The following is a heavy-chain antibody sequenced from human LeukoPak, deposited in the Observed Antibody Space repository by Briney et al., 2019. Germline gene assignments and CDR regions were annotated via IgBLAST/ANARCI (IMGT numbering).Heavy chain of an antibody. CDR3: ARDGYCSGGSCYSTYYFDY. J-gene: IGHJ4*02. CDR2: ISGSGGST. Sequence: GGSLRLSCAASGFTFSSYAMSWVRQAPGKGLEWVSAISGSGGSTYYADSVKGRFTISRDNSKNTLYLQMNSLRAEDTAVYYCARDGYCSGGSCYSTYYFDYWGQGTLVTVSS. V-gene: IGHV3-23*01. CDR1: GFTFSSYA. D-gene: IGHD2-15*01.